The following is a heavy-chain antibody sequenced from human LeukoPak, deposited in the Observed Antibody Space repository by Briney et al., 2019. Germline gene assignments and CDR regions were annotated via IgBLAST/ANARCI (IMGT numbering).Heavy chain of an antibody. CDR2: IYYSGST. CDR3: ARGSGFWSGYGLDY. D-gene: IGHD3-3*01. V-gene: IGHV4-59*11. J-gene: IGHJ4*02. Sequence: SETLSLTCTVSGGSISSHYWSWIRQPPGKGLEWIGYIYYSGSTNYNPSLKSRVTISVDTSKNQFSLKLSSVTAADTAVYYCARGSGFWSGYGLDYWGQGTLVIVSS. CDR1: GGSISSHY.